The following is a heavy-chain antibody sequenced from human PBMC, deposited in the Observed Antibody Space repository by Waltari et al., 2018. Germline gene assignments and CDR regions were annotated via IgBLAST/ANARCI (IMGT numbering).Heavy chain of an antibody. J-gene: IGHJ6*03. D-gene: IGHD4-17*01. CDR3: AKEGPDYGDYVGDYYYYMDV. CDR2: IWYDGSNK. Sequence: QVQLVESGGGVVQPGRSLRLSCAASGFTFSSYGMHWVRQAPGKGPEWVAVIWYDGSNKYYADSVKGRFTISRDNSKNTLYLQMNSLRAEDTAVYYCAKEGPDYGDYVGDYYYYMDVWGKGTTVTVSS. CDR1: GFTFSSYG. V-gene: IGHV3-33*06.